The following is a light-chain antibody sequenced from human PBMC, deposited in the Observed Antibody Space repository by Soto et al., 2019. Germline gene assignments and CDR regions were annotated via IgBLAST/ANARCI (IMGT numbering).Light chain of an antibody. Sequence: QSVVTQEPSLTVSPGGTVTLTCGSSTGAVTSGHYPYWFQQKPGQAPRTLIYETSNKHSWTPARFSGSLLGGKAALTLSGAQTEDEAEYYCLLSYSGPRVFGGGTKLTVL. CDR2: ETS. CDR1: TGAVTSGHY. CDR3: LLSYSGPRV. V-gene: IGLV7-46*01. J-gene: IGLJ2*01.